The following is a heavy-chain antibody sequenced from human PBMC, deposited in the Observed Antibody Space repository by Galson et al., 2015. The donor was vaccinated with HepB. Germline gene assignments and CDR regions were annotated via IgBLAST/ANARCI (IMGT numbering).Heavy chain of an antibody. J-gene: IGHJ4*02. V-gene: IGHV3-48*02. D-gene: IGHD2-21*02. CDR1: GFTFSSYT. CDR3: AKAYCGDDCSSPNF. CDR2: ISSSSRTI. Sequence: SLRLSCAASGFTFSSYTMNWVRQAPGKGLEWVSYISSSSRTISYADPVKGRFTISRDNARNSLYLQMNSLRDEDTAVYYCAKAYCGDDCSSPNFWGQGTLVTASS.